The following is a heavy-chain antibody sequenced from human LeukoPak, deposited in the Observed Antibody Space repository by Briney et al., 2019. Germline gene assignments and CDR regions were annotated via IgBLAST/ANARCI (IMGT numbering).Heavy chain of an antibody. V-gene: IGHV4-4*02. CDR3: AREYESSGWYSKGSFDY. D-gene: IGHD6-19*01. Sequence: PSETLSLTCAVSGGSISSNNWWGWVRQPPGKGLEWIGEIYHSGSPNYNPSLKSRVTISVDKSRNHFSLNLSSVTAADTAVYYCAREYESSGWYSKGSFDYWGQGILVTVSS. CDR1: GGSISSNNW. CDR2: IYHSGSP. J-gene: IGHJ4*02.